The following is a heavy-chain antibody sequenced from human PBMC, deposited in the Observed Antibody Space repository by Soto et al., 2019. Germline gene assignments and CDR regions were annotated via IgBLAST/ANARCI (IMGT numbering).Heavy chain of an antibody. J-gene: IGHJ3*02. CDR2: IYSTVST. CDR3: ARLPHYDTPPVTFDI. D-gene: IGHD3-22*01. Sequence: QLQLQESGPGLVKPSETLSLTCTVSGGSFSSSLYYWGWIRQPPGKGLEWIGTIYSTVSTHYNPSLKSRVTISVDTSKNQFSLKLNSVTAADTAVYFCARLPHYDTPPVTFDIWGQGAMVTVSS. CDR1: GGSFSSSLYY. V-gene: IGHV4-39*01.